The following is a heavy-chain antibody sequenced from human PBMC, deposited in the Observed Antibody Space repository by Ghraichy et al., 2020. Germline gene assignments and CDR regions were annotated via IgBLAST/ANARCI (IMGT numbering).Heavy chain of an antibody. CDR1: GGSISSYY. CDR2: SYYSGNT. D-gene: IGHD4-17*01. Sequence: SQTLSLTCTVSGGSISSYYWNWIRQPPGKGLEWIGYSYYSGNTNYNPSLKSRVTISVDTSKNQFSLKLSSVTAADTAVYYCARGGDYGVFDVWGQGTMVTVSS. V-gene: IGHV4-59*08. J-gene: IGHJ3*01. CDR3: ARGGDYGVFDV.